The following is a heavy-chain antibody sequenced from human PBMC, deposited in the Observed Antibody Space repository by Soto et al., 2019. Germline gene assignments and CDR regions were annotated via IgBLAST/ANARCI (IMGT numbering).Heavy chain of an antibody. V-gene: IGHV3-21*01. J-gene: IGHJ4*01. CDR2: ISSRSDI. Sequence: PGGSLRLSCVGSGFTFSTYSINWVRQAPGKGLEWVSSISSRSDIYYADSVKGRFTISRDNAKNSLYLQMDSLRAEDTAVYYCARDSGYGSGSSVNHYLDCWGRGTLVTVSS. CDR1: GFTFSTYS. CDR3: ARDSGYGSGSSVNHYLDC. D-gene: IGHD3-10*01.